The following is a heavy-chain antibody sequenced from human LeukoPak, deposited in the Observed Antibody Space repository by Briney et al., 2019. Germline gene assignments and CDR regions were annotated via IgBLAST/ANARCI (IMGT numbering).Heavy chain of an antibody. V-gene: IGHV1-18*01. CDR1: GYTFTSYG. CDR3: ARGDSSSYYYYYMDV. J-gene: IGHJ6*03. D-gene: IGHD2-21*01. Sequence: ASVKVSCRASGYTFTSYGISWVRQAPGQGLEWMGWISAYNGNTNYAQKLQGRVTMTTDTSTSTAYMELRSLRSDDTAVYYCARGDSSSYYYYYMDVWGKGTTVTVSS. CDR2: ISAYNGNT.